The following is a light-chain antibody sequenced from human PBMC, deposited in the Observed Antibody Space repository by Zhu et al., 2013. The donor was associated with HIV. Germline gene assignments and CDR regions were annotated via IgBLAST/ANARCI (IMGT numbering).Light chain of an antibody. CDR3: SSYTSSSTLV. CDR1: SNDVGGYNY. J-gene: IGLJ1*01. V-gene: IGLV2-14*01. Sequence: QSALTQPASVSGSPGQSITISCTGSSNDVGGYNYVSWYQQHPGKAPKLILYEVTKRPSGISNRFSGSKSGNTASLTISGLQAEDEADYHCSSYTSSSTLVFGTGTKVTVL. CDR2: EVT.